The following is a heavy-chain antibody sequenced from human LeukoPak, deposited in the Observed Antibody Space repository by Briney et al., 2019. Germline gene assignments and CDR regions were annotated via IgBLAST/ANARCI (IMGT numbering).Heavy chain of an antibody. D-gene: IGHD5-12*01. CDR2: IYYSGST. V-gene: IGHV4-59*01. CDR1: GGSISSYY. Sequence: SETLSLTCTVSGGSISSYYWSWIRQPPGKGLEWIGYIYYSGSTNYNPSLKSRVTISVDTSKNQFSLKLSSVTAADTAVYYCARVYSGYDHYYFDYWGQGTLVTVSS. CDR3: ARVYSGYDHYYFDY. J-gene: IGHJ4*02.